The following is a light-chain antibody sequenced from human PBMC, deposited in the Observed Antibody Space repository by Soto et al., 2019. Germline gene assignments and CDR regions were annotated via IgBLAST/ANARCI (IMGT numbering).Light chain of an antibody. Sequence: QSALTQPASVSGSPGQSITISCTGTSSDIGGYKYVSWYQQHPGKAPKLMIYDVSNRPSGVSNRFSGSKSGNTATLTISGLQGDDETEYYCSSYTGGSTYVFGTGSKVTV. CDR2: DVS. J-gene: IGLJ1*01. V-gene: IGLV2-14*01. CDR3: SSYTGGSTYV. CDR1: SSDIGGYKY.